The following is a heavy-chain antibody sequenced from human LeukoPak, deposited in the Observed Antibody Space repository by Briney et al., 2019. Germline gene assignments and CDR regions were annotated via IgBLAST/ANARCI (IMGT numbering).Heavy chain of an antibody. D-gene: IGHD3-10*01. Sequence: SGPTLVNPTQTLTLTCTFSGFSLSTSGVGVGWIRQPPGKALEWLALIYWDDDKRYSPSLKSRLTITKDTSKNQVVLTVTNMDPLDTATYYCARIPMVRGLRGGDYFDYWGQGTLVTVSS. J-gene: IGHJ4*02. V-gene: IGHV2-5*02. CDR2: IYWDDDK. CDR3: ARIPMVRGLRGGDYFDY. CDR1: GFSLSTSGVG.